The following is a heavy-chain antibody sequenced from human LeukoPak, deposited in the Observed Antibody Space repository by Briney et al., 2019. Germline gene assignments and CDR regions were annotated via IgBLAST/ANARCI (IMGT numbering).Heavy chain of an antibody. J-gene: IGHJ4*02. CDR3: ARGVIWGSPDY. D-gene: IGHD3-16*01. CDR1: GGSFSGYY. CDR2: INHSGST. Sequence: SGTLSLTCAVYGGSFSGYYWSWIRQPPGKGLEWIGEINHSGSTNYNPSLKSRVTISVDTSKNQFSLKLSSVTAADTAVYYCARGVIWGSPDYWGQGTLVTVSS. V-gene: IGHV4-34*01.